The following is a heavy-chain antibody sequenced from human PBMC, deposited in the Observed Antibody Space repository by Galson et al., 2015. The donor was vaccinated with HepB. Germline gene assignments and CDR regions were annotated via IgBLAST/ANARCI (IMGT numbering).Heavy chain of an antibody. CDR1: GFRFNIYD. Sequence: SLRLSCAASGFRFNIYDMRWVRQPPGRGLEWVSGITNSGGRRYYEEPGKGRFTISRDNSKTTVFPQMSSLRAEDTAIYYCAKGAYMSSYSLYGMDAWGQGTTVIVSS. CDR2: ITNSGGRR. J-gene: IGHJ6*02. V-gene: IGHV3-23*01. CDR3: AKGAYMSSYSLYGMDA. D-gene: IGHD6-6*01.